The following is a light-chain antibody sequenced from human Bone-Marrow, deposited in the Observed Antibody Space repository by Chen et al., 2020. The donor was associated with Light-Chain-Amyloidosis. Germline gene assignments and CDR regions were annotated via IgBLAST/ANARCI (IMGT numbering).Light chain of an antibody. CDR2: IDT. Sequence: SYELTQPPSVSVSPGQTARITCSGDDLPTKYAYWYQQKPGQAPVLVIHIDTERPSGISARFSGSSSGTTATLTISGVQAEDEADDHCQSADSSGTYEVIFGGGTKLTVL. V-gene: IGLV3-25*03. CDR3: QSADSSGTYEVI. J-gene: IGLJ2*01. CDR1: DLPTKY.